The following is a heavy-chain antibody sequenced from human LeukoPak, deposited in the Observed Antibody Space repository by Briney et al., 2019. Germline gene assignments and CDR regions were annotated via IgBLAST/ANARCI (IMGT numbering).Heavy chain of an antibody. CDR1: GYTFTNYG. Sequence: ASVKVSCMASGYTFTNYGISWVRQAPGQGLEWMGWISVYKGNANYVQKFQGRVTMTTDTSTSTAYMELRSLRSDDTAVYYCARGGVSNSWYRTPDYWGQGTLVTVSS. CDR2: ISVYKGNA. V-gene: IGHV1-18*01. CDR3: ARGGVSNSWYRTPDY. J-gene: IGHJ4*02. D-gene: IGHD6-13*01.